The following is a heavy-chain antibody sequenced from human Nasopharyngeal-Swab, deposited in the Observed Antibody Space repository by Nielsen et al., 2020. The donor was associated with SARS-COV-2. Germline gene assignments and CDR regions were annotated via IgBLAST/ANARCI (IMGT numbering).Heavy chain of an antibody. D-gene: IGHD5-12*01. CDR2: IYYSGST. V-gene: IGHV4-39*07. CDR3: ASSIRYSGYDLGFDY. Sequence: IRQPPGKGLEWIGSIYYSGSTYYNPSLKSRVTISVDTSKNQFSLKLSSVTAADTAVYYCASSIRYSGYDLGFDYWGQGTLVTVSS. J-gene: IGHJ4*02.